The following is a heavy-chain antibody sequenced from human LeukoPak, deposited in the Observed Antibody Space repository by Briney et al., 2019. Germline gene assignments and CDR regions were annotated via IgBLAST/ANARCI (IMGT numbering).Heavy chain of an antibody. D-gene: IGHD6-19*01. CDR2: IKSKTDGGTT. Sequence: GGSLRLSCAASGFTFSNAWMSWVRKAPGKGLEWVGRIKSKTDGGTTDYAAPVKGRFTISRDDSKNTLYLQMNSLKTEDTAVYYCTTVWYSSGWRIDYWGQGTLVTVSS. V-gene: IGHV3-15*01. CDR1: GFTFSNAW. CDR3: TTVWYSSGWRIDY. J-gene: IGHJ4*02.